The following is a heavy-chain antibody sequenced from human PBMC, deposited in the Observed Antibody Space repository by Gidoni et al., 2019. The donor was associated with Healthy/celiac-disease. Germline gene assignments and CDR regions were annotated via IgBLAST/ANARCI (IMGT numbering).Heavy chain of an antibody. CDR3: ARSSKPYSYGYYFDY. D-gene: IGHD5-18*01. CDR1: GFTFRSYG. J-gene: IGHJ4*02. Sequence: QVQLVESGGGVVQPGRSLRLSCAASGFTFRSYGMHWVRQAPGKGLEWVAVIWYDGSNKYYADSVKGRFTISRDNSKNTLYLQMNSLRAEDTAVYYCARSSKPYSYGYYFDYWGQGTLVTVSS. V-gene: IGHV3-33*01. CDR2: IWYDGSNK.